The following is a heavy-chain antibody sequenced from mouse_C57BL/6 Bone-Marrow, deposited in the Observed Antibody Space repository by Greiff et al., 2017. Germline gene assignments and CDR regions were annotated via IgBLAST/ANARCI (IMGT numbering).Heavy chain of an antibody. V-gene: IGHV1-9*01. Sequence: QVQLQQSGAELMKPGASVKLSCKATGYTFTGYWIEWVKQRPGHGLEWIGEILPGSGSTNYNEKFKGKATFTADTSSNTAYMQLSSLTTEDFAIYYCARGIYYGSSYDWYFDVWGTGTTVTVSS. CDR1: GYTFTGYW. D-gene: IGHD1-1*01. CDR2: ILPGSGST. J-gene: IGHJ1*03. CDR3: ARGIYYGSSYDWYFDV.